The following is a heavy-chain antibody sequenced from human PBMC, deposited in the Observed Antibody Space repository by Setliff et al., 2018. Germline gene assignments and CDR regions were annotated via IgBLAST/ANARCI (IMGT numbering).Heavy chain of an antibody. J-gene: IGHJ6*02. Sequence: GESLKISCAASGFTFSSSAMAWVRQAPGKGLEWVSAISSTITSTYYADSVKGRFTISRDNSKSTLYLQMNSLRAEDTAVYYCAKHGAYNDFLTGYNFYYDMDVWGQGTTVTVSS. D-gene: IGHD3-9*01. V-gene: IGHV3-23*01. CDR2: ISSTITST. CDR1: GFTFSSSA. CDR3: AKHGAYNDFLTGYNFYYDMDV.